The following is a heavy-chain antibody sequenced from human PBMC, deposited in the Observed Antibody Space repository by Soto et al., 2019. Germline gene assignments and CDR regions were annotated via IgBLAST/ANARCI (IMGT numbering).Heavy chain of an antibody. V-gene: IGHV4-59*01. J-gene: IGHJ4*02. Sequence: PSETLSLTCSVSGASINNYYWSWIRQPPGKGLEWIGFAYYTGNTSTKYNPSLQSRVAMSVDSSKNQFSLKLTSMTAADTAIYYCAKYRRTDAEGYRLDFWGPGTLVTVSS. CDR2: AYYTGNTST. CDR3: AKYRRTDAEGYRLDF. D-gene: IGHD5-12*01. CDR1: GASINNYY.